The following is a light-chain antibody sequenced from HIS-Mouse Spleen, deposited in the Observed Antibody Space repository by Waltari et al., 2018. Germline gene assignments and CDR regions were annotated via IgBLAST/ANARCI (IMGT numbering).Light chain of an antibody. J-gene: IGLJ3*02. CDR2: EGS. V-gene: IGLV2-23*01. Sequence: QSALTQPASVSGSPGQSITLPCPGTSSDVGSYNLVSWYPQHPGKAPKPMIYEGSKRPSGVSNRFSGSKSGNTASLTISGLQAEDEADYYCCSYAGSSTLVFGGGTKLTVL. CDR1: SSDVGSYNL. CDR3: CSYAGSSTLV.